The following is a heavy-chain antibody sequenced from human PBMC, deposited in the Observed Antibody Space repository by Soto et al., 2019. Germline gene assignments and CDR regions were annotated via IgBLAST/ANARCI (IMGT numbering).Heavy chain of an antibody. V-gene: IGHV4-34*01. Sequence: QVQLQQWGAGLLKPSETLSLTCAVYGGSFSGYYWSWIRQPPGKGLEWIGEINHSGSTNYNPSLKSRVTIAVDTSKNQFSLKLSSVTAADTAVYYCASLGRVRGFDYWGQGTLVTVSS. CDR2: INHSGST. CDR1: GGSFSGYY. J-gene: IGHJ4*02. CDR3: ASLGRVRGFDY. D-gene: IGHD3-10*01.